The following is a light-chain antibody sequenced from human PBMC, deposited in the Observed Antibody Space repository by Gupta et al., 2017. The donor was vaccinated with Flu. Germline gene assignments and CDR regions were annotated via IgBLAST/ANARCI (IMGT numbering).Light chain of an antibody. J-gene: IGLJ1*01. Sequence: TSSDVGGYNYVSWYQQHPGKAPKLMIYDVTKRPSGVPDRFSGSKSGNTASLTISGLQAEDEADYYCCSYAGIYSLVFGTGTKVTVL. CDR3: CSYAGIYSLV. V-gene: IGLV2-11*01. CDR1: SSDVGGYNY. CDR2: DVT.